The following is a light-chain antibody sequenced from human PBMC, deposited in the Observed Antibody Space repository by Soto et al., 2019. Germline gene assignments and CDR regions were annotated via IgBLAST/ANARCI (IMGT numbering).Light chain of an antibody. CDR3: QQYKNWPPLT. CDR2: GAF. Sequence: EIVMTQSPATLSVSPGERAPLSCRASQSVSYNLAWYQQKPGQGPRLLIYGAFTRATGIPARFSGIGSGTEFTLTISSLQSEDFAVYYCQQYKNWPPLTFGGGTKVEIK. J-gene: IGKJ4*01. CDR1: QSVSYN. V-gene: IGKV3-15*01.